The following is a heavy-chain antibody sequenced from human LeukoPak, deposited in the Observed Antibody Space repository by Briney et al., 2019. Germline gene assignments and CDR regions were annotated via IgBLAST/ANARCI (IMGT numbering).Heavy chain of an antibody. J-gene: IGHJ4*02. D-gene: IGHD6-19*01. Sequence: QAGGSLRLSCEVSGFTVSSNYMSWVRQAPGKGLEWVSVIYSGGSTYYADSVKGRFTISRDSSKNTLYLQVNNLRAEDTAVYYCARDRGGGVAGSYWGRGTLVTVSS. CDR1: GFTVSSNY. V-gene: IGHV3-66*01. CDR2: IYSGGST. CDR3: ARDRGGGVAGSY.